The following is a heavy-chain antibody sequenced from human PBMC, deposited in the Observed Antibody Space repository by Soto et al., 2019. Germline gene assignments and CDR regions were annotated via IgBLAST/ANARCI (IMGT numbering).Heavy chain of an antibody. CDR2: ISPMLGAA. Sequence: QVQLVQYRAEMKKPGSSVKVSCQSSGGTFNTYAMNWVRQAPGQGPEWMGDISPMLGAANYAPKFQGRVTITADESTGTSYMQLSSLTSEDTALYFCAGEVHVHTPDFVYWGQGTLVTVSS. V-gene: IGHV1-69*19. CDR3: AGEVHVHTPDFVY. CDR1: GGTFNTYA. D-gene: IGHD3-16*01. J-gene: IGHJ4*02.